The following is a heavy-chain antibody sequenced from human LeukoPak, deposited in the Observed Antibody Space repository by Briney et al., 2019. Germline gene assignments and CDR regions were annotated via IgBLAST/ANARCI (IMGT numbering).Heavy chain of an antibody. CDR1: AVTFSSYA. Sequence: PGGSLRLSCAVSAVTFSSYAISRVRQAPGKGLEWVSTISGGGGTTYYADSVKGRFTISRDNSRNTLYLEMNSLRVEDTAVYYCANVLFGEFELFAQWRQGTLVTVSS. D-gene: IGHD3-10*02. CDR3: ANVLFGEFELFAQ. V-gene: IGHV3-23*01. J-gene: IGHJ4*02. CDR2: ISGGGGTT.